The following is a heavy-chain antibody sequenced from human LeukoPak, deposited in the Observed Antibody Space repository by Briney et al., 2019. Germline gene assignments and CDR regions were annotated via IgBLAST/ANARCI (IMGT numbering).Heavy chain of an antibody. CDR2: ISSSGRTI. D-gene: IGHD5-18*01. V-gene: IGHV3-48*03. Sequence: GGSLRLSCAASGFIFSDYEMNWVRQAPGKGLEWVSYISSSGRTIFYADSVKGRFTISRDSATNSLYLQTDSLRAEDTAVYYCARDGGGHSNGNDAFDIWGQGTMVTVSS. CDR3: ARDGGGHSNGNDAFDI. CDR1: GFIFSDYE. J-gene: IGHJ3*02.